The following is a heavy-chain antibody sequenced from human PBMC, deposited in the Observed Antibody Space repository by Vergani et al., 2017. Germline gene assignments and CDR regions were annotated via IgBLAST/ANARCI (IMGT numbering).Heavy chain of an antibody. D-gene: IGHD3-3*01. CDR2: VKQDGSVK. CDR1: GFTFSSYG. CDR3: ARVRYFCSGDCHPGEYYYYMDV. J-gene: IGHJ6*03. V-gene: IGHV3-7*01. Sequence: EVQMVESGGGLVKPGGSLRLSCAASGFTFSSYGMHWVRQAPGKGLEWVANVKQDGSVKYYGDSVEGRFTVSRDSSSLHLEMKGLRAEDTALYYCARVRYFCSGDCHPGEYYYYMDVWGKGTTVTVTS.